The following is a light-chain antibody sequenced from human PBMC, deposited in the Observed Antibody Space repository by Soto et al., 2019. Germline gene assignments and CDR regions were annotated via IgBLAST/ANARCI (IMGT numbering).Light chain of an antibody. CDR2: HAY. V-gene: IGKV1-12*01. CDR3: LQANTFPVT. J-gene: IGKJ4*01. CDR1: QGIGSW. Sequence: DIQMTQSPSFVSASIGDRVTITCRASQGIGSWLAWYQQVPGRAPRLLIFHAYPFQSGVSSRFRGSGTGTDFTLTITSLQPEEFATYFCLQANTFPVTFGEGTKVEMK.